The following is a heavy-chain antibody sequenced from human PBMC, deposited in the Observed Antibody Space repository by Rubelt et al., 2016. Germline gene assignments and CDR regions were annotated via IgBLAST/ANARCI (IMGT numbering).Heavy chain of an antibody. CDR3: GGGAVIDY. D-gene: IGHD4-23*01. J-gene: IGHJ4*02. CDR2: INHSGST. V-gene: IGHV4-34*01. Sequence: QVQLQQWGAGLLKPSETLSLTCAVYGGSFSGYYWSWIRQPPGKGLEWMGEINHSGSTNYNPSLKRRVTMSVDTSKDQLSLKLSAVSAAETDGYYCGGGAVIDYWGQGTLVTVSS. CDR1: GGSFSGYY.